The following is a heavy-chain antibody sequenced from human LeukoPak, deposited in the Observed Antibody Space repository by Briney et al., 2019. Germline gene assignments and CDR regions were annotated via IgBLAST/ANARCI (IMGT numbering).Heavy chain of an antibody. CDR2: INPNSGTT. CDR3: ARYSWDAFDI. Sequence: ASVKVSCKASGYTFTAYYMHWVRQAPGQGLEWMGWINPNSGTTNYAQKFQDWVTMTRDTSISTAYLELTRLKSDDTAGYYCARYSWDAFDIWGQGTMVTVSS. CDR1: GYTFTAYY. J-gene: IGHJ3*02. D-gene: IGHD2-21*01. V-gene: IGHV1-2*04.